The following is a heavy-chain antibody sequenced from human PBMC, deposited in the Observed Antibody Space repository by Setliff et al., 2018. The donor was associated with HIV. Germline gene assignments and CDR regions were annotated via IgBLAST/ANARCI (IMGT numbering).Heavy chain of an antibody. CDR1: GASFTDYY. V-gene: IGHV4-34*01. CDR2: IHHTGHI. Sequence: PSETLSLTCAFYGASFTDYYWNWIRQPPGKGLEWIGEIHHTGHINYNPSFKSRVTMSLDMSTNQFSLKMASMTAEDSAVYYCARFDVTPMTTRDYWGQGTQVTVSS. J-gene: IGHJ4*02. CDR3: ARFDVTPMTTRDY. D-gene: IGHD4-17*01.